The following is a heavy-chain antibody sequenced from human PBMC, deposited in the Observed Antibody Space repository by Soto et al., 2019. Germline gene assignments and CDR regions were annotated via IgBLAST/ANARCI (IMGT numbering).Heavy chain of an antibody. CDR1: GYRFTSYW. V-gene: IGHV5-51*01. CDR3: ARQGFRAEAARLGFDP. Sequence: PGESLKISCKGSGYRFTSYWIGWVRQMPGKGLEWMGIIYPGDSDTRYSPSFQGQVTISADKSISTAYLQWSSLKASDTAMYYCARQGFRAEAARLGFDPWGQGTLVTVSS. D-gene: IGHD6-6*01. CDR2: IYPGDSDT. J-gene: IGHJ5*02.